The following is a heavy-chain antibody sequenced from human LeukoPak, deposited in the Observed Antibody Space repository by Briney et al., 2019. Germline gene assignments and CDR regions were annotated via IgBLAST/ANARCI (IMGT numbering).Heavy chain of an antibody. Sequence: ASVKVSCKVSGYTLTELSMHWVRQAPGQGLEWMGIINPSGGSTNYAQKFQGRVTITADESTSTAYMELSSLRSEDTAVYYCAREVSGWQQYNWFDPWGQGTLVTVSS. D-gene: IGHD6-19*01. J-gene: IGHJ5*02. CDR1: GYTLTELS. CDR3: AREVSGWQQYNWFDP. CDR2: INPSGGST. V-gene: IGHV1-46*01.